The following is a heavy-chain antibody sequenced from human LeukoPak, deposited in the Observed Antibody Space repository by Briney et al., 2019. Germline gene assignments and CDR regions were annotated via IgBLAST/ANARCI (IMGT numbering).Heavy chain of an antibody. CDR3: ARGRAAVAGTGSYYFDY. D-gene: IGHD6-19*01. CDR2: ISYGGNNK. J-gene: IGHJ4*02. V-gene: IGHV3-30*03. CDR1: GFTFSGYG. Sequence: GGSLRLSCAASGFTFSGYGMHWVRQAPGKGLEWVAVISYGGNNKYYADSVKGRFTISRDTSKNTLYLQMNSLRAEDTAVYYCARGRAAVAGTGSYYFDYWSQGTLVTVSS.